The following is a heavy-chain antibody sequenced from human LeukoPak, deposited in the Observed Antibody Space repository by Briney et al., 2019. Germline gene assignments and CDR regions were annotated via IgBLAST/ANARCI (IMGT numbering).Heavy chain of an antibody. CDR2: IYYSGST. V-gene: IGHV4-59*01. CDR1: GGSISSYY. D-gene: IGHD3-9*01. CDR3: ARVPHYDILTGYTQTNYYHGMDI. Sequence: SETMSLTCTVSGGSISSYYWSWIRQPPGKGLEWIGYIYYSGSTNYNPALKSRVTISVDTSKNESSLKLSSVTAADTAVSSCARVPHYDILTGYTQTNYYHGMDIWGQGPTVPVS. J-gene: IGHJ6*02.